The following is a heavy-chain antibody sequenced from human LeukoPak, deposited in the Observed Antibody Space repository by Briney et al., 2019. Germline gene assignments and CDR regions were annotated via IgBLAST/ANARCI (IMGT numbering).Heavy chain of an antibody. CDR2: ISGSGGST. Sequence: GGSLRLSCAASGFTFSNYWMHWVRQAPGKGLEWVSAISGSGGSTYYADSVKGRFTISRDNSKNTLYLQMNSLRAEDTAVYYCQLSREGYWGQGTLVTVSS. D-gene: IGHD2/OR15-2a*01. CDR1: GFTFSNYW. V-gene: IGHV3-23*01. J-gene: IGHJ4*02. CDR3: QLSREGY.